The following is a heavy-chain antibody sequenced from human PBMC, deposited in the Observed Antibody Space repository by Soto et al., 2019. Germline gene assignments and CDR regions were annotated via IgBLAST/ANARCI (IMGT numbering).Heavy chain of an antibody. V-gene: IGHV1-18*01. CDR1: VYTFRSYG. CDR2: IGGYNGNT. Sequence: QVQLVQSGAEVKKPGASVKVSCKASVYTFRSYGINWVRQAPGQGLEWMGWIGGYNGNTNYAQKLQGRVNMTTDTSTRTAYMELRTLRSDDTAVYYCARGATVETGSHWGQGTLVTVYS. J-gene: IGHJ4*02. CDR3: ARGATVETGSH. D-gene: IGHD5-18*01.